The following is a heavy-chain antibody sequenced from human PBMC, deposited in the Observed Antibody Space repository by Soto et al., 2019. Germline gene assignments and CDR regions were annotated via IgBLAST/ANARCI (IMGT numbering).Heavy chain of an antibody. D-gene: IGHD3-3*01. CDR1: GFTFSSYA. V-gene: IGHV3-30-3*01. CDR2: ISYDGSNK. J-gene: IGHJ5*02. Sequence: GGSLRLSCAASGFTFSSYAMHWVRQAPGKGLEWVAVISYDGSNKYYADSVKGRFTISRDNSKNTLYLQMNSLRAEDTAVYYCARGHITIFGVARRGFDPWGQGTLVTVSS. CDR3: ARGHITIFGVARRGFDP.